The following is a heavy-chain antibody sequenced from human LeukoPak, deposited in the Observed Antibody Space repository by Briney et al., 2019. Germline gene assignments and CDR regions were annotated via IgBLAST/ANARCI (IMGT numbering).Heavy chain of an antibody. CDR1: GFTFSSYA. Sequence: GGSLRLSCAASGFTFSSYAMSWVRQAPGKGLEWVSSISSSSSYIYYADSVKGRFTISRDNSKDTVFLQMNNLRAEDTAIYYCAREGGSCTSNSCSDYFDYWGQGTLVTVSP. CDR3: AREGGSCTSNSCSDYFDY. V-gene: IGHV3-23*01. J-gene: IGHJ4*02. D-gene: IGHD6-13*01. CDR2: ISSSSSYI.